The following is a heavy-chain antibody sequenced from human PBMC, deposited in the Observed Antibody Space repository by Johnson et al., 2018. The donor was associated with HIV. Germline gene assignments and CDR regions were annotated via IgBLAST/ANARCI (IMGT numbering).Heavy chain of an antibody. V-gene: IGHV3-30*02. CDR1: GFTFSSYG. J-gene: IGHJ3*02. Sequence: QVLLVESGGELIQPGGSLRLSCAASGFTFSSYGMHWVRQAPGKGLEWVAFIRYDGSNKYYADSVKGRFTISRDNSKNTLYLQMNNLRAEDTAIFYCARARAGAFDIWGQGTMVTVSS. D-gene: IGHD6-19*01. CDR2: IRYDGSNK. CDR3: ARARAGAFDI.